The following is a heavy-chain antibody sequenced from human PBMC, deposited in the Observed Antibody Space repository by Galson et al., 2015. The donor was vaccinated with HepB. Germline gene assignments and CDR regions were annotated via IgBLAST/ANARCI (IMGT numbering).Heavy chain of an antibody. V-gene: IGHV3-21*04. CDR3: ARDAGSGYSYYFDY. CDR2: ISGSSRYI. Sequence: SLRLSCAASGFTFSSYGMSWVRQAPGKGLEWVAAISGSSRYIYYGDSVKGRSTISRDNAKNSLYQQMSSLRAEVSAVYYCARDAGSGYSYYFDYWGEGTLVTVSS. CDR1: GFTFSSYG. D-gene: IGHD3-22*01. J-gene: IGHJ4*02.